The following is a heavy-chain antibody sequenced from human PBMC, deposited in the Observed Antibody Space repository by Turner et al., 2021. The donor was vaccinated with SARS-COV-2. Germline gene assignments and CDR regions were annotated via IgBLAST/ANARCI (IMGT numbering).Heavy chain of an antibody. Sequence: QVQLQESGPGLVKPSQTLSLTCTVSGGSISSDDYYWSWIRQPPGKGLEWIGYIYYSGSTYYNPSLKSRVTISVDTSKNQFSLKLSSVTAADTAVYYCARVLGYCSGVSCYPDYWGQGTLVTVS. CDR3: ARVLGYCSGVSCYPDY. CDR1: GGSISSDDYY. J-gene: IGHJ4*02. V-gene: IGHV4-30-4*01. D-gene: IGHD2-15*01. CDR2: IYYSGST.